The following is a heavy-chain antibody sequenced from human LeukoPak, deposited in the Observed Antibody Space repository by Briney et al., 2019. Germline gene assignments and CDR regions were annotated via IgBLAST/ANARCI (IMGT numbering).Heavy chain of an antibody. Sequence: PGGSRRLSCAASGFTFSCYGMHWVRQAPGKGLEWVAFIRFDGSKEYYADYVQGRFTISRDNSKTTLYLQINSLRSEDTAVDYCAKESGMTMVRGVITFWGEGTLVTVSS. D-gene: IGHD3-10*01. J-gene: IGHJ4*02. CDR3: AKESGMTMVRGVITF. CDR1: GFTFSCYG. CDR2: IRFDGSKE. V-gene: IGHV3-30*02.